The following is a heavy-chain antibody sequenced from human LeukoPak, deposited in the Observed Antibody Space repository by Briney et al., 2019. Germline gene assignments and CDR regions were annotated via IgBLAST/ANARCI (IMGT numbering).Heavy chain of an antibody. CDR2: ISGSGDNT. V-gene: IGHV3-23*01. CDR1: GFTFSSYA. D-gene: IGHD6-6*01. Sequence: PGGSLRLSCAASGFTFSSYAINWGRQAPGKGLEWVSGISGSGDNTYYADSVKGRFTISRDNSKNTLYVQVNSLGTEDTAVYYCARDLFLQLENHGMDVWGQGTTVTVSS. J-gene: IGHJ6*02. CDR3: ARDLFLQLENHGMDV.